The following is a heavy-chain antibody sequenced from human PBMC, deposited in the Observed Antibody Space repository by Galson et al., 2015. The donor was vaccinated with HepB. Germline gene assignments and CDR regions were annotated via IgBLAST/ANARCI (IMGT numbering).Heavy chain of an antibody. CDR1: GFTFSSYG. D-gene: IGHD5-24*01. Sequence: SLRLSCAASGFTFSSYGMHWVRQASGKGLEWVAVIWYDGSNKYYADSVKGRFTISRDNSKNTLYLQMNSLRAEDTAVYYCARDPQLRRDGPWKFDYWGQGTLVTVSS. CDR2: IWYDGSNK. J-gene: IGHJ4*02. V-gene: IGHV3-33*01. CDR3: ARDPQLRRDGPWKFDY.